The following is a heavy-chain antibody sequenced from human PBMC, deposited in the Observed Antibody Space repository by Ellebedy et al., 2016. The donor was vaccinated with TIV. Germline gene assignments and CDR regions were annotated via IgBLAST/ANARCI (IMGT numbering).Heavy chain of an antibody. D-gene: IGHD5-18*01. Sequence: ASVKVSCKASGGTFSSYAFSWVRQAPGQGLEWMGGIIPIFGSANYALKFQGRVTITADESTSTAYMELSSLRSEDTAVYYCASRQVHAAMVTYDGLYDFDVWGQGTTVIVSS. J-gene: IGHJ6*02. CDR2: IIPIFGSA. CDR1: GGTFSSYA. CDR3: ASRQVHAAMVTYDGLYDFDV. V-gene: IGHV1-69*13.